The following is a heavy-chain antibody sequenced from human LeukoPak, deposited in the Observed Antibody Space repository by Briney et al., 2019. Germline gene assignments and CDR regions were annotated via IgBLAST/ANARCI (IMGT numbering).Heavy chain of an antibody. J-gene: IGHJ4*02. CDR1: GGTFSSYA. D-gene: IGHD3-22*01. CDR2: IIPIFGTA. Sequence: SVKVSCKASGGTFSSYAISWVRQAPGQGLEWMGGIIPIFGTANYAQKFQGRVTITADESTSTAYMELSSLRSEDTALYYCARDRDDSSGYYYGRVLEYWGQGTLVTVSS. V-gene: IGHV1-69*13. CDR3: ARDRDDSSGYYYGRVLEY.